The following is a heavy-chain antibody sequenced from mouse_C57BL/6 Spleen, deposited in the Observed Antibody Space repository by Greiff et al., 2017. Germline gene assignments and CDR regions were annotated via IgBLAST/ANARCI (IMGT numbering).Heavy chain of an antibody. Sequence: QVQLKQSGPELVKPGASVKISCKASGYAFSSSWMNWVKQRPGKGLEWIGRIYPGDGDTNYNGKFKGKATLTADKSSSTAYMQLSSLTSEDSAVYFGARSTGKGYYFDYWGQGTTLTVSS. V-gene: IGHV1-82*01. D-gene: IGHD4-1*02. CDR1: GYAFSSSW. J-gene: IGHJ2*01. CDR3: ARSTGKGYYFDY. CDR2: IYPGDGDT.